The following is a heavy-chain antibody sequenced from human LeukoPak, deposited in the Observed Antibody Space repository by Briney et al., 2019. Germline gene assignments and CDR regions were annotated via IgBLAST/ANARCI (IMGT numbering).Heavy chain of an antibody. CDR3: ARGSVWGGYFDY. CDR1: GFTFRSYG. D-gene: IGHD2-8*01. CDR2: IRGSGGST. Sequence: GGSLRLSCAASGFTFRSYGMSWVRQAPGKGLEWVSAIRGSGGSTYYADSVKGRFTISRDNSKNTLYLQMNSLRAEDTAVYYCARGSVWGGYFDYWGQGTLVTVSS. V-gene: IGHV3-23*01. J-gene: IGHJ4*02.